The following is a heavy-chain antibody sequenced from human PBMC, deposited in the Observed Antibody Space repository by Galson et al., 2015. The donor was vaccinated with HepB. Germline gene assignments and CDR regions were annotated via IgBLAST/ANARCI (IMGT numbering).Heavy chain of an antibody. CDR1: GFTFNDYR. D-gene: IGHD2-21*01. Sequence: SLRLSRAASGFTFNDYRMIWVRQAPGKGLEWISYISRNSKVIHYADSAKGRFTVSRDNAKNSLYLQMDSLRDGDTALYYCVRDGGDGYNYFDLWGQGTLVTVSS. CDR3: VRDGGDGYNYFDL. V-gene: IGHV3-48*02. CDR2: ISRNSKVI. J-gene: IGHJ5*02.